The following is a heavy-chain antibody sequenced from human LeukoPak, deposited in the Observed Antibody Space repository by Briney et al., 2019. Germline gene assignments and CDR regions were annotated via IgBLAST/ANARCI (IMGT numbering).Heavy chain of an antibody. CDR2: IYYGGST. V-gene: IGHV4-59*01. CDR3: AGDGSVPGQNYYYYYGMDV. J-gene: IGHJ6*02. D-gene: IGHD3-10*01. Sequence: SETLSLTCTVSGGSISSYYWSWIRQPPGKGLEWIGYIYYGGSTNYNPSLKSRVTISVDTSKNQFSLKLSSVTAADTAVYYCAGDGSVPGQNYYYYYGMDVWGQGTTVTVSS. CDR1: GGSISSYY.